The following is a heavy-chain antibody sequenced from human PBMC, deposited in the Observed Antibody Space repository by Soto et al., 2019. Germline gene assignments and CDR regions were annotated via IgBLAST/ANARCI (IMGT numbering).Heavy chain of an antibody. Sequence: QSGGSLRLSCEASGFDISTYGLHWVRQAPGKGLEWLAFIWYDGSNQHYAASVKGRFTISRDNSRNTLYLQMNNLRADGTAVYFCARAVSSATYYDCIGYWGWGTLVTVSS. D-gene: IGHD1-26*01. J-gene: IGHJ4*02. CDR1: GFDISTYG. V-gene: IGHV3-33*01. CDR3: ARAVSSATYYDCIGY. CDR2: IWYDGSNQ.